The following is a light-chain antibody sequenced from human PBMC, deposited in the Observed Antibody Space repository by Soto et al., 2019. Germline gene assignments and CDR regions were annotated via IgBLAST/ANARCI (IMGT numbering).Light chain of an antibody. J-gene: IGKJ4*01. CDR1: QSVASN. Sequence: DIVMTQSPATLSVSPGERATLSCRASQSVASNLAWYQQRPGQAPRLLIYGASTRATGVPVRFSGSGSGTEFTLTISSLQSEDFAVYYCHHYNNWPHTFGGGTKVETK. CDR2: GAS. CDR3: HHYNNWPHT. V-gene: IGKV3-15*01.